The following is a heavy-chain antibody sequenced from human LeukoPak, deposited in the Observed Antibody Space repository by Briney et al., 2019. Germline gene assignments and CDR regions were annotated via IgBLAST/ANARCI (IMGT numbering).Heavy chain of an antibody. J-gene: IGHJ4*02. CDR3: ARSPLNSGHSYLPVVDY. D-gene: IGHD4-23*01. Sequence: GGSLRHSCAASGFSFSDFYMSWIRQAPGKGLEWTSYISKGPIYTNYADSVKGRFTISRDNTKNSLYLQMNSLRADDTAVYCFARSPLNSGHSYLPVVDYGAQGALVTVSS. CDR2: ISKGPIYT. CDR1: GFSFSDFY. V-gene: IGHV3-11*03.